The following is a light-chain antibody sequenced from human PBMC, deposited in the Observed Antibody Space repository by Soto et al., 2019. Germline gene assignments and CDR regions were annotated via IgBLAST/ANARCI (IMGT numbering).Light chain of an antibody. CDR3: SSYTTSNTRQIV. CDR1: SSEVGGYNY. Sequence: QSALTQPASVSGSPGQSINISCTGTSSEVGGYNYVSWYQHHPGKAPKLIIYDVSNRPSGVSNPFSGSKSGNTASLTIFGLQPEDEADYYCSSYTTSNTRQIVFGTGTKVTVL. CDR2: DVS. J-gene: IGLJ1*01. V-gene: IGLV2-14*03.